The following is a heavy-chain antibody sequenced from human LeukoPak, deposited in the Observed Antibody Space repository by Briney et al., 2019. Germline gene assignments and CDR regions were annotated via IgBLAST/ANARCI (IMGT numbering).Heavy chain of an antibody. CDR2: INPNSGGT. CDR1: GYTFTAYY. CDR3: ARDPEEFYDTPLDY. D-gene: IGHD2/OR15-2a*01. Sequence: ASVKVSCKASGYTFTAYYMHWVRQAPGQGLEWMGWINPNSGGTNYAQKFQGRVTMTRDTSISTAYMELSRLRSDDTAVYYCARDPEEFYDTPLDYWGQGILVTVSS. J-gene: IGHJ4*02. V-gene: IGHV1-2*02.